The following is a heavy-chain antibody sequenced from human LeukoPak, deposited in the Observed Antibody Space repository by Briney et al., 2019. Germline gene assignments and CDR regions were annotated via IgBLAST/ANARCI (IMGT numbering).Heavy chain of an antibody. D-gene: IGHD1-1*01. J-gene: IGHJ4*02. V-gene: IGHV1-2*02. CDR2: ISPNSGGT. CDR1: GYTFTGYY. CDR3: ARNRKTGTTNYFDY. Sequence: ASVKVSCKASGYTFTGYYMHWVRQAPGQGLEWMGWISPNSGGTNYAQKFQGRVTMTRDTSISTAYMELSRLRSDDTAVYYCARNRKTGTTNYFDYWGQGTLVTVSS.